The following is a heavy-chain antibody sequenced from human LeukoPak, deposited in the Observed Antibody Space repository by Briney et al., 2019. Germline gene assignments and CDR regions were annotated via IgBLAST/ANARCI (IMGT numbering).Heavy chain of an antibody. V-gene: IGHV3-48*01. CDR1: GFTFSSYS. CDR2: ISSSSSTI. J-gene: IGHJ4*02. CDR3: ARVSRRYYYDSSGYLGY. Sequence: SGGSPRLSCAASGFTFSSYSINWVRQAPGKGLEWVSYISSSSSTIYYADSVKGRFTISRDNAKNSLYLQMNSLRAEDTAVYYCARVSRRYYYDSSGYLGYWGQGTLVTVSS. D-gene: IGHD3-22*01.